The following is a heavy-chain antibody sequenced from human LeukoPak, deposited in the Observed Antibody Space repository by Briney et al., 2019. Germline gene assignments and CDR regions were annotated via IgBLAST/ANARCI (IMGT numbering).Heavy chain of an antibody. CDR2: IYYSGST. V-gene: IGHV4-59*01. Sequence: PSETLSLTCTVSGGSISSYYWSWIRQPPGKGLEWIGYIYYSGSTNYNPSLKSRVTISVDTSKNQFSLKLSSVTAADTAVYYCARSADYYDSSGYYYGGYYYYYYYYMDVWGKGTTVTVSS. J-gene: IGHJ6*03. CDR1: GGSISSYY. D-gene: IGHD3-22*01. CDR3: ARSADYYDSSGYYYGGYYYYYYYYMDV.